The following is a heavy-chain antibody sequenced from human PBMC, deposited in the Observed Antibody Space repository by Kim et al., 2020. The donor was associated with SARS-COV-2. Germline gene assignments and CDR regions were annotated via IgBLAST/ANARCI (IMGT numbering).Heavy chain of an antibody. D-gene: IGHD3-3*01. V-gene: IGHV7-4-1*02. CDR3: ASPSTPLIFGLDY. J-gene: IGHJ4*02. Sequence: YAQGFTGRFVFSLDTSVSKAYLQISSLKAEDTAVYYCASPSTPLIFGLDYWGQGTLVTVSS.